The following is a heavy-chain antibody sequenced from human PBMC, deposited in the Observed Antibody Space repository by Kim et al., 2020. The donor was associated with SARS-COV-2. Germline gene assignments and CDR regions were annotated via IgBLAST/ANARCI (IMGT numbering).Heavy chain of an antibody. CDR3: ARGIYSYPY. Sequence: GGSLRLSCAASGFTFSSYWMHWVRQAPGKGLEWVSRISGDGSSTTYADSVKGRFTISRDNAKNTLYLQMNSLRAEDTAVYYCARGIYSYPYWGQGTLVTVSS. CDR1: GFTFSSYW. V-gene: IGHV3-74*01. CDR2: ISGDGSST. D-gene: IGHD5-18*01. J-gene: IGHJ4*02.